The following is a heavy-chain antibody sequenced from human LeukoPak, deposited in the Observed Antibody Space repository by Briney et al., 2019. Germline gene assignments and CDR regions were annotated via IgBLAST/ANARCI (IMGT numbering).Heavy chain of an antibody. J-gene: IGHJ5*02. CDR3: ARDRRGIAARPAGYNWFDP. CDR2: MSPNSGNT. D-gene: IGHD6-6*01. V-gene: IGHV1-8*01. Sequence: ASVKVSCKASGYTFTSYDINWVRQATGQGLEWMGWMSPNSGNTGFAQKFQGRITTTRNTSISTAYMELSSLRSDDTAVYYCARDRRGIAARPAGYNWFDPWGQGTLVTVSS. CDR1: GYTFTSYD.